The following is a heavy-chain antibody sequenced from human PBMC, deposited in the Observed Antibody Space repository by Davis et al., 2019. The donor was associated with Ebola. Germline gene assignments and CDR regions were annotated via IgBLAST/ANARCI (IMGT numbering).Heavy chain of an antibody. CDR3: ARALTMIVVALGGY. Sequence: ASVKVSCKASGYMFIAYYIQWVQQAPGQGLEWMGWINPNSGGTNYAQKFQGRVTMTRDTSISTAYMEVSRLRSDDTAVYYCARALTMIVVALGGYWGQGTLVTVSS. CDR2: INPNSGGT. CDR1: GYMFIAYY. D-gene: IGHD3-22*01. V-gene: IGHV1-2*02. J-gene: IGHJ4*02.